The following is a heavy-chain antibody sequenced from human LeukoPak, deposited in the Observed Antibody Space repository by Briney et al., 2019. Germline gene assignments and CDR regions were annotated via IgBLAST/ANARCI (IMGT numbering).Heavy chain of an antibody. V-gene: IGHV4-59*08. CDR1: GGPKSPYY. CDR2: IYYSGTT. Sequence: PSETLSLTYTVSGGPKSPYYWSWIRKSPGEGLVWMGYIYYSGTTNYNPSLKSRVTISLDMSRNQFFLKLSSVTAADTALYYCARHFTYEYDSSRYPRHAFDIGGQGTRVTVSS. CDR3: ARHFTYEYDSSRYPRHAFDI. J-gene: IGHJ3*02. D-gene: IGHD3-22*01.